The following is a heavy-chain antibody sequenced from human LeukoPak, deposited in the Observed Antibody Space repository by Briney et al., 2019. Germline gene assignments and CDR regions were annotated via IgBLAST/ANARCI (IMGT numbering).Heavy chain of an antibody. CDR2: ISSSSYTI. CDR1: GFTFSSYS. J-gene: IGHJ6*03. Sequence: GGSLRLSCAASGFTFSSYSMNWVRQAPGKGLEWVSYISSSSYTIYEADAVKGRFTISRDNAKNSLYLQMNSLRAEDTAVYYCARADKVGSYYVYYYMDVWGKGTTVTVSS. D-gene: IGHD1-26*01. CDR3: ARADKVGSYYVYYYMDV. V-gene: IGHV3-48*01.